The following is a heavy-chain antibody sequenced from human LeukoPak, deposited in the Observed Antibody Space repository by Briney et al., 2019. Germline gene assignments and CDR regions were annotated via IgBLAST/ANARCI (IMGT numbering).Heavy chain of an antibody. CDR2: IFYGGST. J-gene: IGHJ4*02. D-gene: IGHD2-15*01. CDR1: GGSISSGSYY. Sequence: KPSETLSLTCSVSGGSISSGSYYWGWIRQPPGKGLEWIGSIFYGGSTYDNPSLKSRVTISVDKSKNQFSLKLSSVTAADTAVYYCATRYCSGGSCYLLGYWGQGTLVTVPS. CDR3: ATRYCSGGSCYLLGY. V-gene: IGHV4-39*07.